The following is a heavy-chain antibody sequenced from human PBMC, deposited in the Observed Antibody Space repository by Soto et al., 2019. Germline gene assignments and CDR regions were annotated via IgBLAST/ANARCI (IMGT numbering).Heavy chain of an antibody. CDR2: TDHRSKWYN. CDR1: GGSVSSDMAA. Sequence: SESLSRTGARSGGSVSSDMAAWKWIRHSPSRGLEWLGRTDHRSKWYNDYAVSVKSRITIKPDTSKNEFSLQLNSVTPEDTAVYECARDRAELDAFDVRGQRTSVPGSS. J-gene: IGHJ3*01. V-gene: IGHV6-1*01. CDR3: ARDRAELDAFDV. D-gene: IGHD1-26*01.